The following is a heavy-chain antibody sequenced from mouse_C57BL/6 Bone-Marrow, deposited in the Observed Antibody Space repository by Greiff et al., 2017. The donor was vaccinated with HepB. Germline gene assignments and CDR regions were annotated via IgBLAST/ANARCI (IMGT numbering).Heavy chain of an antibody. CDR2: IYPGSGST. D-gene: IGHD1-1*01. J-gene: IGHJ2*01. CDR3: ARDYGSTFFDY. V-gene: IGHV1-55*01. Sequence: QVQLQQPGAELVMPGASVKLSCKASGYTFTSYWITWVKQRPGQGLEWIGDIYPGSGSTNYNEKFKSKATLTVDTSSSTAYMQLSSLTSEDSAVYYCARDYGSTFFDYWGQGTTLTVSS. CDR1: GYTFTSYW.